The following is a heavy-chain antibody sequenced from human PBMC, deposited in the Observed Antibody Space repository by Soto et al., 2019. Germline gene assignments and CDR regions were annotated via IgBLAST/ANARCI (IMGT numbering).Heavy chain of an antibody. J-gene: IGHJ4*02. CDR3: ARVGVVGARSLDF. CDR1: GFTFSSYE. Sequence: PGGSLRLSCAASGFTFSSYEMNWVRQAPGKGLEWVSYISSNGRTIDYADSVKGRFTISRDNAKKSLYLQLNSLRAEDTAVYYCARVGVVGARSLDFWGQGTLDTVSS. CDR2: ISSNGRTI. D-gene: IGHD1-26*01. V-gene: IGHV3-48*03.